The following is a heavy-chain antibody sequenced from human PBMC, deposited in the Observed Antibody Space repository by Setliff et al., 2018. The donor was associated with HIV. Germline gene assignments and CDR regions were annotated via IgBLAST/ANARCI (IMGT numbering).Heavy chain of an antibody. Sequence: KTSETLSLTCTVSGGSINSGSYYWSWIRQPAGKGLEWIGHIYTSGSTNYNPSLKSRVTISVDTSKNQFSLKLTSVTAADTAVYYCARAPYYDFWSGYFPLTNLHVFDIWGQGTMVTVSS. J-gene: IGHJ3*02. CDR1: GGSINSGSYY. D-gene: IGHD3-3*01. V-gene: IGHV4-61*09. CDR2: IYTSGST. CDR3: ARAPYYDFWSGYFPLTNLHVFDI.